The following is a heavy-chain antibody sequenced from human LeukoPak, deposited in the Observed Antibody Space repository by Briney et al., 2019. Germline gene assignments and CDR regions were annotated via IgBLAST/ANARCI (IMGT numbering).Heavy chain of an antibody. CDR3: ASEGYSGYEDY. D-gene: IGHD5-12*01. CDR2: INPSGGST. Sequence: ASVKVSCKASGYTFTSYYMHWVRQAPGQGLERMGIINPSGGSTSYAQKFQGRVTITRDTSTSTVYMELSSLRSEDTAVYYCASEGYSGYEDYWGQGTLVTVSS. CDR1: GYTFTSYY. V-gene: IGHV1-46*01. J-gene: IGHJ4*02.